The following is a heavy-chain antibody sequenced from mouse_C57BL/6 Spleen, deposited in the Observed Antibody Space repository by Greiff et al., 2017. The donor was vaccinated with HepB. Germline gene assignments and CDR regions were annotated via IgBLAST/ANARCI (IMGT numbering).Heavy chain of an antibody. CDR2: ISDGGSYT. D-gene: IGHD1-1*01. J-gene: IGHJ3*01. CDR1: GFTFSSYA. CDR3: AREGYYGPFAY. Sequence: EVQLVESGGGLVKPGGSLKLSCAASGFTFSSYAMSWVRQTPEKRLEWVATISDGGSYTYYPDNVKGRFTISRDNAKNNLYLQMSHLKSEDTAMYYCAREGYYGPFAYWGQGTLVTVSA. V-gene: IGHV5-4*01.